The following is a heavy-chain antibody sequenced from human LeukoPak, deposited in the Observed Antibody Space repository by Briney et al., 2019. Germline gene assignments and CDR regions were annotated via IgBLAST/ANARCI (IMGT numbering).Heavy chain of an antibody. CDR2: VENDGGTK. CDR1: GFTVRNLG. CDR3: VTDLHGINWYVD. Sequence: GWSLRLSGVPSGFTVRNLGMHWVRQAPGKGLEWVALVENDGGTKYYADSVKGRFTISRDNSKNTLFLQMNSLRAEDASMYYCVTDLHGINWYVDWGEGTLVTVSS. D-gene: IGHD1-20*01. J-gene: IGHJ4*02. V-gene: IGHV3-30*19.